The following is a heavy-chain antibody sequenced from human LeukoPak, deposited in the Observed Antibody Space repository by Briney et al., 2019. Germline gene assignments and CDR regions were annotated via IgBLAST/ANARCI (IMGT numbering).Heavy chain of an antibody. CDR2: IYPGDSDT. Sequence: GESLKISCKGSGYSFTTYWISWVRQMPGKGLEWMGIIYPGDSDTRYSPSFQGQVTISVDKSINTAYLQWSSLKASDTAMYYCARPERSRMFSGFDIWGQGTMVTVSS. CDR1: GYSFTTYW. D-gene: IGHD1-1*01. V-gene: IGHV5-51*01. CDR3: ARPERSRMFSGFDI. J-gene: IGHJ3*02.